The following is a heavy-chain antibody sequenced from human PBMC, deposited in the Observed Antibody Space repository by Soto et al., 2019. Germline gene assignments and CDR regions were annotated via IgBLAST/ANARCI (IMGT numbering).Heavy chain of an antibody. Sequence: KVSCKXSGGTFSSYAISWVRQAPGQGLEWMGGIIPIFGTANYAQKFQGRVTITADKSTSTAYMELSSLRSEDTAVYYCARERGEGVATIGDDYYYYGMDVWGQGTTVTVSS. V-gene: IGHV1-69*06. CDR1: GGTFSSYA. CDR2: IIPIFGTA. D-gene: IGHD5-12*01. J-gene: IGHJ6*02. CDR3: ARERGEGVATIGDDYYYYGMDV.